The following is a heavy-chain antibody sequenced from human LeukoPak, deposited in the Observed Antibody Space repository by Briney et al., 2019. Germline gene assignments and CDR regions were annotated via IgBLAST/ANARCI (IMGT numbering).Heavy chain of an antibody. CDR3: ARHHIVSTGTFDY. D-gene: IGHD5/OR15-5a*01. CDR2: IYYGGSA. V-gene: IGHV4-59*08. CDR1: GGSISGYH. Sequence: SESLSLTCTVSGGSISGYHWSWIRQPPGKGLEWIGYIYYGGSANYNLSLKSRVTISLDPSKNQFSLKLNSVTAADTAVYYCARHHIVSTGTFDYWGQGTLVTVSS. J-gene: IGHJ4*02.